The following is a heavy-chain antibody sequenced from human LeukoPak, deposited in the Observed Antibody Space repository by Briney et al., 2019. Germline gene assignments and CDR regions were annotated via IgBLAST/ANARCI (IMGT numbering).Heavy chain of an antibody. D-gene: IGHD1-26*01. CDR3: AKAGMGATLYYGMDV. Sequence: PGGSLRLSCAASGFTFSSYGMHWVRQAPGKGLEWVSLISGDGAGTYYADSVKGRFTISRDNSKNSLYLQMNSLRTEDTALYYCAKAGMGATLYYGMDVWGQGTTVTVSS. V-gene: IGHV3-43*02. J-gene: IGHJ6*02. CDR1: GFTFSSYG. CDR2: ISGDGAGT.